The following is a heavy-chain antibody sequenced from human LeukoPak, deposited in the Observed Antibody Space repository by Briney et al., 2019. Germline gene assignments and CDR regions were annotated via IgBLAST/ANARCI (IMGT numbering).Heavy chain of an antibody. V-gene: IGHV1-2*02. CDR3: ARIAVAG. J-gene: IGHJ4*02. Sequence: ASVKVSCKASGYTFTGYYMHWVRQAPGQGLEWMGWINPNSGGTNYAQKFQGRVTMTRDMSTSTDYMELSSLRSEDTAVYYCARIAVAGWGQGTLVTVSS. D-gene: IGHD6-19*01. CDR2: INPNSGGT. CDR1: GYTFTGYY.